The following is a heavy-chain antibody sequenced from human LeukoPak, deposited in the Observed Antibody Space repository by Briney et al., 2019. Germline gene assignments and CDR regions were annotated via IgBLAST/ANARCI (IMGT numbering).Heavy chain of an antibody. CDR2: ISAYNGNT. V-gene: IGHV1-18*01. J-gene: IGHJ4*02. CDR3: ARADGGKAGYYFDY. CDR1: GYTFTIYG. D-gene: IGHD4-23*01. Sequence: ASVTVSCKASGYTFTIYGISWVRQAPGQGLEWMGWISAYNGNTNYAQKLQGRVTMTTDTSTSTAYMELRSLRSDDTAVYYCARADGGKAGYYFDYWGQGTLVTVSS.